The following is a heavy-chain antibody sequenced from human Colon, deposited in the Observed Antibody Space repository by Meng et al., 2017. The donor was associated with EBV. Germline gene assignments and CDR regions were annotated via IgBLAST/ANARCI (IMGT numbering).Heavy chain of an antibody. V-gene: IGHV1-8*01. Sequence: QGALGESGAEGEKPGASVKGSCKASGYTFTSYDINWVRQGTGQGLEWMGWMNPNRGTTGYAQKFQGRVTMTRNISKSTAYMDLSSLRSEDTAVYYCATGVADFEYWGQGTLVTVSS. J-gene: IGHJ4*02. CDR1: GYTFTSYD. D-gene: IGHD6-19*01. CDR3: ATGVADFEY. CDR2: MNPNRGTT.